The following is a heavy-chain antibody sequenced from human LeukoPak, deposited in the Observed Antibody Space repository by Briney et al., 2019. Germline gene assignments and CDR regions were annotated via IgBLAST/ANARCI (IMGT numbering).Heavy chain of an antibody. V-gene: IGHV3-30-3*01. J-gene: IGHJ5*02. CDR1: GFTFSSYA. CDR2: ISYDGSNK. D-gene: IGHD2-2*01. Sequence: GGSLRLSCAASGFTFSSYAMHCVRQAPGKGLEWVAVISYDGSNKYYADSVKGRFTISRDNSKNTLYLQMNSLRAEDTAVYYCAKDRRGPAAGGPSPIDPWGQGTLVTVSS. CDR3: AKDRRGPAAGGPSPIDP.